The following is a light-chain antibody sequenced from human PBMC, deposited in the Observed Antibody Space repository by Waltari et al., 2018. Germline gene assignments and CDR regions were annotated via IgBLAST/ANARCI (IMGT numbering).Light chain of an antibody. V-gene: IGLV2-11*01. CDR1: SSDAGGYDY. Sequence: QSALTQPRSVSGSPGQSVPISCTGTSSDAGGYDYVSWYQHHPGKAPKLMICDVTKRPSGVPDRFSGSKSGNTASLTISGLQAEDEADYYCCSYAGSYTHVVFGGGTKLTVL. CDR3: CSYAGSYTHVV. CDR2: DVT. J-gene: IGLJ2*01.